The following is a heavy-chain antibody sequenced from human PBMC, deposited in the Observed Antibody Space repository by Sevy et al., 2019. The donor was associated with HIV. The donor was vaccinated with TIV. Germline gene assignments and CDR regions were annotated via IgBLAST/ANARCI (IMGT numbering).Heavy chain of an antibody. D-gene: IGHD6-13*01. J-gene: IGHJ4*02. CDR3: ARAYPHTAAGTLGDFDY. V-gene: IGHV3-74*01. CDR2: INSDGSST. Sequence: GGSLRLSCAASGFTFSSYWMHRVRQAPGKGLVWVSRINSDGSSTSYADSVKGRFTISRDNAKNTLYLQMNSLRAEDTAVYYCARAYPHTAAGTLGDFDYWGQGTLVTVSS. CDR1: GFTFSSYW.